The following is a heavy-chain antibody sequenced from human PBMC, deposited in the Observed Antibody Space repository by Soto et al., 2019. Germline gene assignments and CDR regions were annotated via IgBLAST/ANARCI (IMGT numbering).Heavy chain of an antibody. J-gene: IGHJ5*02. CDR2: ISGGGDAT. CDR3: AKNVLPQGGNFFDP. CDR1: GFTFNSYA. D-gene: IGHD4-4*01. V-gene: IGHV3-23*01. Sequence: PSGSTRISCAASGFTFNSYAMSWARQAQGKGLEWVSTISGGGDATYYADSVKGRFTISRDNSKSTLYLRMNSLRADDPAVYYCAKNVLPQGGNFFDPWGQGTLVTGSS.